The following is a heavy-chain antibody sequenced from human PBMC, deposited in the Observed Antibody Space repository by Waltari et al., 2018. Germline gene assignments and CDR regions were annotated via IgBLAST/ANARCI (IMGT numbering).Heavy chain of an antibody. CDR2: ISSSSSTI. CDR1: GFTFSSYS. CDR3: ASGGFRASSSSDY. V-gene: IGHV3-48*01. Sequence: EVQLVESGGGLVQPGGSLRLSCAASGFTFSSYSMNWVRQAPGKGLEWVSYISSSSSTIYYADSVKGRFTISRDNAKNSLYLQMNSLRAEDTAVYYCASGGFRASSSSDYWGQGTLVTVSS. J-gene: IGHJ4*02. D-gene: IGHD6-6*01.